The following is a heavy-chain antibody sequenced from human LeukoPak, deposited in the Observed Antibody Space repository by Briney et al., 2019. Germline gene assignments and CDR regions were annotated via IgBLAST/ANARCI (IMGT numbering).Heavy chain of an antibody. Sequence: IMYYLSTKYYADSVKGRFTISRDNSKNTLYLQMNSLRAEDTAVYYCAKERVSYYLHWYFDLWGRGTLVTVSS. J-gene: IGHJ2*01. V-gene: IGHV3-30*02. CDR3: AKERVSYYLHWYFDL. D-gene: IGHD2-21*01. CDR2: IMYYLSTK.